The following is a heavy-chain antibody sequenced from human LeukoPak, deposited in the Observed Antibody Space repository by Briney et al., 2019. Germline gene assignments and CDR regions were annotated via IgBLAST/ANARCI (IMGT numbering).Heavy chain of an antibody. Sequence: SVKVSCKASGGTFSSYAISWVRQAPGQGLEWMGRIIPILGIANYAQKFQGRVTITADKSKSTAYMELSSLRSEDTAVYYCASTVVGATYDYWGQGTLVTVSS. CDR2: IIPILGIA. D-gene: IGHD1-26*01. CDR3: ASTVVGATYDY. CDR1: GGTFSSYA. V-gene: IGHV1-69*04. J-gene: IGHJ4*02.